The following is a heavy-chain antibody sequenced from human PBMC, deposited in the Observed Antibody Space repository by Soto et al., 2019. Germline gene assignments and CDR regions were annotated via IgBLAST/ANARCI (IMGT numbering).Heavy chain of an antibody. Sequence: GGSLRLSCAASGFTVSSNYMSWVRQAPGKGLEWVSVIYSGGSTYYADSVKGRFTISRDNSENTLYLQMNSLRVYDTVVYFFARTCSGGTCSFDYWARGSLDTVSS. V-gene: IGHV3-66*01. CDR3: ARTCSGGTCSFDY. D-gene: IGHD2-15*01. J-gene: IGHJ4*02. CDR1: GFTVSSNY. CDR2: IYSGGST.